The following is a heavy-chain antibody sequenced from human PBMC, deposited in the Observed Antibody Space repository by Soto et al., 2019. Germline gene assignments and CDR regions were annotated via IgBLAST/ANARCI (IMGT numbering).Heavy chain of an antibody. J-gene: IGHJ4*02. CDR2: ISYSGHT. Sequence: QVQLQESGPGLVKPSQTLSLTCTVSGGSISSGGYYWSWIRQHPGKVLEWIGYISYSGHTYYNPSLKSRVNISVDTSKNQFSLKLSSVTAADTAVYYCASIVSSAHGEFSDWGQGTLVTVSS. CDR1: GGSISSGGYY. CDR3: ASIVSSAHGEFSD. V-gene: IGHV4-31*03. D-gene: IGHD3-10*01.